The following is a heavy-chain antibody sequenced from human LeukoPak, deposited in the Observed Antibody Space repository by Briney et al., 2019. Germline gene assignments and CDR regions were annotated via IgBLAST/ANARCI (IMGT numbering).Heavy chain of an antibody. CDR1: GVAISSSSYY. D-gene: IGHD4-11*01. CDR3: ARHRHSNTDYPGY. CDR2: IYYSGST. V-gene: IGHV4-39*01. Sequence: PSETRCLTCTVSGVAISSSSYYWGWIRQPPGKGLEWIGSIYYSGSTYYNPSLKSRVTISVDTSTNQFSLRLSSVTAADTAVYYCARHRHSNTDYPGYWGQGTLVTVSS. J-gene: IGHJ4*02.